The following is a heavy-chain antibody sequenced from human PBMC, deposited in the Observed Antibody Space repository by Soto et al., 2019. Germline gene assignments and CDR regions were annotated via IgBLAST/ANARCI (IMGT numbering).Heavy chain of an antibody. Sequence: PGGSLRLSCAASGFAFSSYGMHWVRQAPGKGLEWVAVIWYDGSNKYYADSVKGRFTISRDNSKNTLYLQMNSLRAEDTAVYYCARGRDSYGPRLGYGMDVWGQGTTVTVSS. V-gene: IGHV3-33*01. CDR2: IWYDGSNK. D-gene: IGHD5-18*01. CDR1: GFAFSSYG. J-gene: IGHJ6*02. CDR3: ARGRDSYGPRLGYGMDV.